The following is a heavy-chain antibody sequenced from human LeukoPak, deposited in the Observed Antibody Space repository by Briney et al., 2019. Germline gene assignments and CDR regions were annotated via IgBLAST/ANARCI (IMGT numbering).Heavy chain of an antibody. CDR3: AREPRCSSCSHEY. CDR1: GFTFSSYT. V-gene: IGHV3-21*01. Sequence: GGSLRLSCAASGFTFSSYTMNWVRQAPGKGLEWVSPITSHSSYIYYADSVKGRFTVSRDNAKNSVFLQMNSLRAEDTAVYYCAREPRCSSCSHEYWGQGILVTVSS. J-gene: IGHJ4*02. D-gene: IGHD6-13*01. CDR2: ITSHSSYI.